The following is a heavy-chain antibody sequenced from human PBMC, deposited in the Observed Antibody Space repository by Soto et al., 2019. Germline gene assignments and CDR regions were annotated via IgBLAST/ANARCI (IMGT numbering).Heavy chain of an antibody. D-gene: IGHD2-2*01. V-gene: IGHV3-30*18. CDR1: GFTFSSYG. CDR3: AKVREVPATAPYYYYGMDV. J-gene: IGHJ6*02. Sequence: QVQLVESGGGVVQPGRSLRLSCAASGFTFSSYGMHWVRQAPGKGLEWVAVISYDGSNKYYADSVKGRFTISRDNSKNPLYLQKNSLRAEDTAVYYCAKVREVPATAPYYYYGMDVWGQGTTVTVSS. CDR2: ISYDGSNK.